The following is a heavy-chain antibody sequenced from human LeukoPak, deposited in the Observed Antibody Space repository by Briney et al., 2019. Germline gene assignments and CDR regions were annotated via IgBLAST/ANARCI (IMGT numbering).Heavy chain of an antibody. Sequence: GGSLRLSCAASGFTLSTYWMSWVRQAPGKGLEWVAFIRYDGSNKYYADSVKGRFTISRDNSKNTLYLQMNSLRAEDTAVYYCAKDHGSGSYSPDYWGQGTLVTVSS. V-gene: IGHV3-30*02. D-gene: IGHD3-10*01. CDR3: AKDHGSGSYSPDY. J-gene: IGHJ4*02. CDR2: IRYDGSNK. CDR1: GFTLSTYW.